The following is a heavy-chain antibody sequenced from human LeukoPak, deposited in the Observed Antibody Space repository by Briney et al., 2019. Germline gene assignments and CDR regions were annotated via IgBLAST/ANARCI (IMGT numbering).Heavy chain of an antibody. CDR3: ARDNHAGYGGNSDYYYGVDV. Sequence: GGSLRLSCAASGFSVSTNYMTWVRQAPGKGLEWVSVIYSGGKTYYADSVKGRFTISRDNSRNTVFLQMNSLRAEDTAVYYCARDNHAGYGGNSDYYYGVDVWGQGTTVTVSS. V-gene: IGHV3-53*01. J-gene: IGHJ6*02. CDR2: IYSGGKT. CDR1: GFSVSTNY. D-gene: IGHD4-17*01.